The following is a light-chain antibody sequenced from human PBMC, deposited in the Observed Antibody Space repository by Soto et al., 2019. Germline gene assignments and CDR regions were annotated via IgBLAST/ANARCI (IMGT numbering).Light chain of an antibody. V-gene: IGKV1-39*01. CDR1: QSISSY. Sequence: DIQMTQSPSSLSASVGDRVTITCRASQSISSYLNWYQQKPGKAPNLLIYAASSFQSGVPSRFSGSGSGTYFTLTISSLQPEDFATYYCQQSYSTPPTFGGGTKVETK. J-gene: IGKJ4*01. CDR2: AAS. CDR3: QQSYSTPPT.